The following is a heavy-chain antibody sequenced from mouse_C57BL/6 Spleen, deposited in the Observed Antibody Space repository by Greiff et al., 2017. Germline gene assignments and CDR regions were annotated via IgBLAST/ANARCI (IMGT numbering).Heavy chain of an antibody. D-gene: IGHD1-1*01. CDR2: IYPGDGDT. Sequence: VQLQQSGPELVKPGASVKISCKASGYAFSSSWMNWVKQRPGKGLEWIGRIYPGDGDTNYNGKFKGKATLTADKSSSTAYMQLSSLTSEDSAVYFCARGYGSTVFAYWGQGTLVTVSA. V-gene: IGHV1-82*01. CDR3: ARGYGSTVFAY. CDR1: GYAFSSSW. J-gene: IGHJ3*01.